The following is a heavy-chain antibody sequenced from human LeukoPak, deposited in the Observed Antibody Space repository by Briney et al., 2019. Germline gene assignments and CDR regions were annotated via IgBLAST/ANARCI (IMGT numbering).Heavy chain of an antibody. CDR2: ISGSGGST. D-gene: IGHD3-22*01. CDR1: GFTFSNYA. CDR3: AKDLRGGYYDSSGCY. V-gene: IGHV3-23*01. J-gene: IGHJ4*02. Sequence: GGSLRLSCAASGFTFSNYAMSWVRQAPGKGLEWVSAISGSGGSTYYADSVKGRFTISRDNSKNTLYLQMNSLRAEDTAVYYCAKDLRGGYYDSSGCYWGQGTLVTVSS.